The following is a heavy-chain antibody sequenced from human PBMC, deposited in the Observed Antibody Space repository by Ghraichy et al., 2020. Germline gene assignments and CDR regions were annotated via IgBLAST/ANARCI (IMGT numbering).Heavy chain of an antibody. CDR2: IKSDGSDI. J-gene: IGHJ4*02. D-gene: IGHD4-17*01. V-gene: IGHV3-7*01. CDR1: GFTFSKHW. Sequence: GESLNISCAASGFTFSKHWMSWVRQAPGKGMERVASIKSDGSDIFYVESVKGRFTISRDNAKNSVYLEMNSLRVEDTAVYYCARDPYGDYKYGGTAYWGPGTLVSVSS. CDR3: ARDPYGDYKYGGTAY.